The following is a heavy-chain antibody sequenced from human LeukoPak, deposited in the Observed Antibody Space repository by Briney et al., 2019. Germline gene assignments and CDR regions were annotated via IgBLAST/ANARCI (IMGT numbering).Heavy chain of an antibody. J-gene: IGHJ6*02. Sequence: GGSPRLSCAASGFTFSTYWMTWVRQAPGKGLEWVANIKQDGSEKYYVESVKGRFTISRDNAKNSLYLQMNSLRAEDTAVYYCASSWGSKDYYGMDVWGQGTTVTVSS. D-gene: IGHD3-16*01. CDR1: GFTFSTYW. CDR2: IKQDGSEK. V-gene: IGHV3-7*01. CDR3: ASSWGSKDYYGMDV.